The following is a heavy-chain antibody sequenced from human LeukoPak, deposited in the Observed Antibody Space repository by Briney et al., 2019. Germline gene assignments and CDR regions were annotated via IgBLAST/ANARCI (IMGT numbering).Heavy chain of an antibody. J-gene: IGHJ4*02. CDR2: INGDGSRT. Sequence: GGFLRLSCAASGFTFSNYWIHWVRQAPGKGLVWVSRINGDGSRTIYADSVKGRFTISRDNAKNTLYLQMNSLRVDDTAVYYCTRAGQAYGLDHWGQGNLVTVSS. CDR3: TRAGQAYGLDH. D-gene: IGHD3-10*01. CDR1: GFTFSNYW. V-gene: IGHV3-74*01.